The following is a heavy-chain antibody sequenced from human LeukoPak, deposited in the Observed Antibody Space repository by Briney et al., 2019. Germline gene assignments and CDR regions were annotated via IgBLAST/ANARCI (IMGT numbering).Heavy chain of an antibody. V-gene: IGHV3-9*01. J-gene: IGHJ4*02. Sequence: GGSLRLSCAASGFTFDDYAMHWVRQAPGKGLEWVSGISWNSGSIGYADSVKGRFTISRDNAKNSLYLQMNSLRAEDTAVYYCARDLAWGQGTLVTVSS. CDR1: GFTFDDYA. CDR3: ARDLA. CDR2: ISWNSGSI.